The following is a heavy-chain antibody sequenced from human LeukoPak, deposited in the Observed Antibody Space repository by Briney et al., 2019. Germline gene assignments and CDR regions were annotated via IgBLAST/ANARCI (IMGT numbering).Heavy chain of an antibody. D-gene: IGHD3-22*01. CDR3: ARVDDSSGYYYGYYFDY. J-gene: IGHJ4*02. V-gene: IGHV3-23*01. CDR1: GFTFSSYA. Sequence: GGSLRLSCAASGFTFSSYAMSWVRQAPGKGLEWVSAISGSGGSTYYADSVKGRFTISRDNAKNSLYLQMNSLRAEDTAVYYCARVDDSSGYYYGYYFDYWGQGTLVTVSS. CDR2: ISGSGGST.